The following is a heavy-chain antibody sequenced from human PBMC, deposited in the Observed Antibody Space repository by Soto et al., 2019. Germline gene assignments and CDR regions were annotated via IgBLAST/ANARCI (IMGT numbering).Heavy chain of an antibody. CDR1: GYTFTSYD. J-gene: IGHJ5*02. V-gene: IGHV1-8*01. CDR2: MNPNSGNT. D-gene: IGHD3-3*01. CDR3: ARGSTDFWSGYNWFDP. Sequence: QVQLVQSGAEVKKAGASVKVSCKASGYTFTSYDINWVRQATGQGLEWMGWMNPNSGNTGYAQKFQGRVTMTRNTSISTAYMELSSLRSEDTAVYYCARGSTDFWSGYNWFDPWGQGTLVTVSS.